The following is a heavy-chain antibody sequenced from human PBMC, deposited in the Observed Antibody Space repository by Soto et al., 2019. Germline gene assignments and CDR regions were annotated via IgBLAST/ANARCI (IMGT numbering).Heavy chain of an antibody. CDR1: GFTFSSYW. CDR2: INSDGSST. CDR3: ARADPYYDVWSGYYFSRGLRGMDV. V-gene: IGHV3-74*01. D-gene: IGHD3-3*01. J-gene: IGHJ6*02. Sequence: GGSLRLSCAASGFTFSSYWMHWVRQAPGKGLVWVSRINSDGSSTSYADSVKGRFTISRDNAKNTLYLQMNSLRAEDTAVYYCARADPYYDVWSGYYFSRGLRGMDVWGQGTTVTVSS.